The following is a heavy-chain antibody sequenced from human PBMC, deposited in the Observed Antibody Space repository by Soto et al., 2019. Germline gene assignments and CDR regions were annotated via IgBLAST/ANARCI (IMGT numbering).Heavy chain of an antibody. CDR2: ISGTSVYI. J-gene: IGHJ6*02. D-gene: IGHD3-10*01. CDR1: GFTFSNYN. CDR3: ASDPYGSGSYYNNHGMDV. Sequence: PGGSLRLSCVASGFTFSNYNMNWVRQAPGKGLEWVSHISGTSVYIHYADSVRGRFTISRDNAKNSLYLQMNSLRAEDTAVYYCASDPYGSGSYYNNHGMDVWGQGTTVTVSS. V-gene: IGHV3-21*01.